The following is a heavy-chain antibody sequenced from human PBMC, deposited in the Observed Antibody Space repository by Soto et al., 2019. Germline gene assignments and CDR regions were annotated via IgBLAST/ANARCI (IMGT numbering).Heavy chain of an antibody. Sequence: AVKVSCKASGSGFIRSGIQWVRQAHGQRLEWIGWIVVASGQTNYAQNFRGRVAITRDTSTATAYIELTGLTSEDTAVYFCSADRPDIGVGWWVWGQGTTVTVSS. D-gene: IGHD2-15*01. V-gene: IGHV1-58*02. J-gene: IGHJ6*02. CDR1: GSGFIRSG. CDR3: SADRPDIGVGWWV. CDR2: IVVASGQT.